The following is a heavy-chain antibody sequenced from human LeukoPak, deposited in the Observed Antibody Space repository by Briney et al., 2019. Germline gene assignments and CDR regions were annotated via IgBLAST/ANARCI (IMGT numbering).Heavy chain of an antibody. J-gene: IGHJ4*02. V-gene: IGHV4-34*01. D-gene: IGHD6-13*01. Sequence: SETLSLTCAVYGGSFSGYYWSLIRQPPGKGLEWIGEINHSGSANYNPSLKSRVTISVDTSKNQFSLKLSSVTAADTAVYYCAREKLYSRSRDYFDYWGQGTLVTVSS. CDR3: AREKLYSRSRDYFDY. CDR1: GGSFSGYY. CDR2: INHSGSA.